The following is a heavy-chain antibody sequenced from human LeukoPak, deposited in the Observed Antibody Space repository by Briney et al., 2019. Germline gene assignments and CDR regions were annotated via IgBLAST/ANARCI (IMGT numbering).Heavy chain of an antibody. Sequence: GGSLRLSCAASGFTVSSNYMSWVRQAPGKGLEWVANIKQDGSEKYYVDSVKGRFTISRDNAKNSLYLQMNSLRAEDTAVYYCAREGGAVADYWGQGTLVTVSS. J-gene: IGHJ4*02. V-gene: IGHV3-7*01. D-gene: IGHD6-19*01. CDR3: AREGGAVADY. CDR1: GFTVSSNY. CDR2: IKQDGSEK.